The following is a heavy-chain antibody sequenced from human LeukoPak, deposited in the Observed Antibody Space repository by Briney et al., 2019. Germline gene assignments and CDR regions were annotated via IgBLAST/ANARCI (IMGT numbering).Heavy chain of an antibody. CDR2: INPNSGGT. D-gene: IGHD3-10*01. CDR1: GYTFTAYY. CDR3: ARTYYYGSDPFDP. V-gene: IGHV1-2*02. Sequence: ASVKVSCKASGYTFTAYYMHWVRRAPGQGLEWMGWINPNSGGTNYAQKFQGRVTMTRDTSISTAYMELSRLRSDDTAVYYCARTYYYGSDPFDPWGQGTLVTVSS. J-gene: IGHJ5*02.